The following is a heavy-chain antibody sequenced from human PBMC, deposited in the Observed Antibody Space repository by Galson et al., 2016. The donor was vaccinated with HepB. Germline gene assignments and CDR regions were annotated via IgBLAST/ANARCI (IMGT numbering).Heavy chain of an antibody. D-gene: IGHD2-21*01. CDR1: GFTFSYYG. CDR3: AKDVVAYCGTDCYFDY. Sequence: SLRLSCAASGFTFSYYGMHWVRQAPGKGLEWVAVTSSDESVKYYTESVKGRFTISRDNSKNTLFLQMNSLRAEDTAVYYCAKDVVAYCGTDCYFDYWGQGTPVSVSS. V-gene: IGHV3-30*18. CDR2: TSSDESVK. J-gene: IGHJ4*02.